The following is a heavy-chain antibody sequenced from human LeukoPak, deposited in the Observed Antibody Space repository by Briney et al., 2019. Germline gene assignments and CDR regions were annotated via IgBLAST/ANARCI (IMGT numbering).Heavy chain of an antibody. Sequence: SETLSLTCTVSGDSISPNYWSWIRRPPGKGLEWIGYMYHSGSTNYNPSFKSRVTISVDTSKNQFSLKLSSVTTADTAVYYCARSRGYFDYWGQGTLVTVSS. CDR3: ARSRGYFDY. D-gene: IGHD3-10*01. J-gene: IGHJ4*02. V-gene: IGHV4-59*01. CDR1: GDSISPNY. CDR2: MYHSGST.